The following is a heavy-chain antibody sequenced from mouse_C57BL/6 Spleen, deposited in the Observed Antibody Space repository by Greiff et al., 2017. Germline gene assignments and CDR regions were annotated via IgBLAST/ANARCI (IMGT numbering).Heavy chain of an antibody. Sequence: EVMLVESGGGLVQPGGSLSLSCAASGFTFTDYYMSWVRQPPGKALEWLGFIRNKANGYTTEYSASVKGRFTISRDNSQSSLYLQMKALRAEDSATYYCARYSYGSSYDWYFDVWGTGTTVTVSS. CDR3: ARYSYGSSYDWYFDV. J-gene: IGHJ1*03. V-gene: IGHV7-3*01. D-gene: IGHD1-1*01. CDR1: GFTFTDYY. CDR2: IRNKANGYTT.